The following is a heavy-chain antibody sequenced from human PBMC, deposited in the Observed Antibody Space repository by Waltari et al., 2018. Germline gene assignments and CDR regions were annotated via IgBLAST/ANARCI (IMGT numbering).Heavy chain of an antibody. D-gene: IGHD2-15*01. CDR3: VRDLRWAFDI. CDR1: GFTFSNSW. Sequence: EVQVVESGGGLVQPGGSLRLSCEASGFTFSNSWMNWVHQAPGKGLEWVAKINPDGSAKTYVDSVKGRFTISRDNAKNSLYLPMNSRRAEDTAVYYCVRDLRWAFDIWGQGTMVTVSA. V-gene: IGHV3-7*01. CDR2: INPDGSAK. J-gene: IGHJ3*02.